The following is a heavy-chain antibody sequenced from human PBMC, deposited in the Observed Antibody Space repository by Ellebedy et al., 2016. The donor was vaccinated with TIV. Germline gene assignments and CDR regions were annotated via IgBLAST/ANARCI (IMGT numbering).Heavy chain of an antibody. V-gene: IGHV4-39*01. D-gene: IGHD5-18*01. CDR3: ARHWGTAMVFDY. J-gene: IGHJ4*02. Sequence: SETLSLTXTVSGGSISSSSYYWGWIRQTPGKGLEWIGSIYYSGSTYYNPSLKSRVTMSVDKSKNQFSLELSSVTAADTAVYHCARHWGTAMVFDYWGQGTLVTVSS. CDR2: IYYSGST. CDR1: GGSISSSSYY.